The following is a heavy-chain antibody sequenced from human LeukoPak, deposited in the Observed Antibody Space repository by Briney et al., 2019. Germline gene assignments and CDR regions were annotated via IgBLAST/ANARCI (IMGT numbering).Heavy chain of an antibody. V-gene: IGHV1-69*13. Sequence: VKVSCKASGGTFSSYAISWVRQAPGQGLEWMGGIIPIFGTANYAQKFQGRVTITTDESTSTAYMELSSLRSEDTAVYYCAREAQQLGYWYFDLWGRGTLVTVSS. CDR3: AREAQQLGYWYFDL. J-gene: IGHJ2*01. CDR1: GGTFSSYA. CDR2: IIPIFGTA. D-gene: IGHD6-13*01.